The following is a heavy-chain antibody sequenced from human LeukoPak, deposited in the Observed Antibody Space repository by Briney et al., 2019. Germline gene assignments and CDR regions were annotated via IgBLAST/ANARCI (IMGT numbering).Heavy chain of an antibody. Sequence: QPGRSLTLSCAASGFTFSSYAMHWVRQVPGKGLEWVAVISYDGSNKYYADSVKGRFTISRDNSKNTLYLQMNSLRAEDTAVYYCARDPSLRFLEWLFYYWGQGTLVTVSS. CDR2: ISYDGSNK. V-gene: IGHV3-30-3*01. J-gene: IGHJ4*02. CDR1: GFTFSSYA. D-gene: IGHD3-3*01. CDR3: ARDPSLRFLEWLFYY.